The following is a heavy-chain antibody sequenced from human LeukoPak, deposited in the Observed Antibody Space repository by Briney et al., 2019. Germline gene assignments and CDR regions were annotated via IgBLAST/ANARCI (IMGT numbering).Heavy chain of an antibody. CDR3: AKLSDKYCSGGSCYLDY. Sequence: PGGSLRLSCAASGFKFSNYAMSWVRQAPGRGLEWVSGIVNSGSRTYYADSVQGRFTISRDNSQNTLYLQMNSLRAEDTALYYCAKLSDKYCSGGSCYLDYWGQGALVTVSS. J-gene: IGHJ4*02. CDR2: IVNSGSRT. CDR1: GFKFSNYA. V-gene: IGHV3-23*01. D-gene: IGHD2-15*01.